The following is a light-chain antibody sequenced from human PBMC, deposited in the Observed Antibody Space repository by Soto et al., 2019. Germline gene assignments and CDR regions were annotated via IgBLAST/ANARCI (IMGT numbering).Light chain of an antibody. J-gene: IGLJ1*01. V-gene: IGLV2-14*01. CDR2: DVS. Sequence: QSVLTQPASVSGSPGQSITISCTGTISYIGGYNYVSWYQQHPGKAPKLMIYDVSKRPSGVSDRFSGSKSGNTASLTISRLQAEDEADYYCNSYTSSSTHVFGTGTKVTVL. CDR3: NSYTSSSTHV. CDR1: ISYIGGYNY.